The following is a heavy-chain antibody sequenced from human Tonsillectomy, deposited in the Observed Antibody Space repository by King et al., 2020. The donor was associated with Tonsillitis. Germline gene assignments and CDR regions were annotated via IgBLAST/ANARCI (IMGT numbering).Heavy chain of an antibody. CDR2: IKSKTAGGTP. D-gene: IGHD5-12*01. V-gene: IGHV3-15*07. J-gene: IGHJ5*02. CDR1: GFTFSNAW. CDR3: TTTADLVATMGWFDP. Sequence: EVQLVESGGGLVKPGGSLRLSCAASGFTFSNAWRNWVRQAPGKGLEWVGLIKSKTAGGTPDYAAPVKGRLTISKDDSKNTLYLQINSLKTEDTAVYYCTTTADLVATMGWFDPWGQGTLVTVSS.